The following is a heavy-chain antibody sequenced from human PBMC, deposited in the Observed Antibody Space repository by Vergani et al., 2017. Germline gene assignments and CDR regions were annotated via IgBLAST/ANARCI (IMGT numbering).Heavy chain of an antibody. CDR2: FHHTGMT. V-gene: IGHV4-38-2*02. CDR1: NYSISRGYF. J-gene: IGHJ5*01. CDR3: ARDGGSGNFYHLLDS. Sequence: QVQLQESGPGLVKPSETLSLTCTVSNYSISRGYFWGWIRRPPGKGLEWIASFHHTGMTYNNPSLKSRVTISVDTSKKLISVKEESVAAADTALYYGARDGGSGNFYHLLDSWGQGTLVTVSS. D-gene: IGHD3-10*01.